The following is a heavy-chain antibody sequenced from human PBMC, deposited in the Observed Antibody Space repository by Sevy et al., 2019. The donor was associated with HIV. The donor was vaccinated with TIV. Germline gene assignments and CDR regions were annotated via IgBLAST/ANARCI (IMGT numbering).Heavy chain of an antibody. CDR2: FSFGCGKI. V-gene: IGHV3-23*01. J-gene: IGHJ4*02. Sequence: GGSLRLSCAASGFTFSNYAMSWVRQAPGKGLEWVSTFSFGCGKINYADSVKGRVTISRDNSKNTLYLQMNSRRAEDTALYYCAREGCSKPHDYWGQGTLVTVSS. CDR1: GFTFSNYA. CDR3: AREGCSKPHDY. D-gene: IGHD2-2*01.